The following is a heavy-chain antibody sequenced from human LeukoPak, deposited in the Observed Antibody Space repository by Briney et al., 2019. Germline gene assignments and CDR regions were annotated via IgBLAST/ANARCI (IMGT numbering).Heavy chain of an antibody. CDR2: IKQDGSEK. J-gene: IGHJ5*02. Sequence: PGGSLRLSCAASGFTFSSYWMSWVRQAPGKGLEWVANIKQDGSEKYYVDSVKGRFTISRDNAKNSLYLQMNSLRAEDTAVYYCARDSSSSWSNWFDPWGQGTLVTVSS. V-gene: IGHV3-7*01. CDR1: GFTFSSYW. D-gene: IGHD6-13*01. CDR3: ARDSSSSWSNWFDP.